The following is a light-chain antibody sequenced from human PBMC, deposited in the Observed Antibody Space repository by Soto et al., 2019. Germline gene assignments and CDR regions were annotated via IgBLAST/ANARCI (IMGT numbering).Light chain of an antibody. CDR3: HVWDSGSAHHV. Sequence: LTQPPWVSVAPGQTARITCGGSNIGSKSVHWYQQKPGQAPMMVVCANSDRPSGIPERFSGSNSANTATLTISRVEAGDEADYYCHVWDSGSAHHVFGTGTKVTVL. CDR2: ANS. CDR1: NIGSKS. J-gene: IGLJ1*01. V-gene: IGLV3-21*02.